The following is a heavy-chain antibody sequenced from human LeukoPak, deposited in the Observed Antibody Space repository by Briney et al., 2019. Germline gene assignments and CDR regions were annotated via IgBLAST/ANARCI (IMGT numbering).Heavy chain of an antibody. Sequence: PGGSLRLSCVVSGFTFSSYTMNWVRQAPGRGLEWVSSISSSGSYMFYADSVKGRFTISRDNAKNSLYLQMNSLRAEDTAVYYGAREWGPAAMAHTLNWGQGTLVTVSS. J-gene: IGHJ4*02. D-gene: IGHD2-2*01. V-gene: IGHV3-21*01. CDR2: ISSSGSYM. CDR3: AREWGPAAMAHTLN. CDR1: GFTFSSYT.